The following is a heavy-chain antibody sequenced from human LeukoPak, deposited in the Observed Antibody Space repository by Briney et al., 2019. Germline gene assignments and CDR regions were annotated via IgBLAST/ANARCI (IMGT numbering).Heavy chain of an antibody. CDR1: GGSFSGYY. Sequence: SETLSLTCAVSGGSFSGYYLSWIRQPPGKGLEWIGEINHSGSTNYNPSLKSRATISVDTSKNQFSLKLSSVTAADTAVYYCAREAQTPLITMIGPSYFDLWGRGTLVTVSS. CDR3: AREAQTPLITMIGPSYFDL. D-gene: IGHD3-22*01. CDR2: INHSGST. J-gene: IGHJ2*01. V-gene: IGHV4-34*01.